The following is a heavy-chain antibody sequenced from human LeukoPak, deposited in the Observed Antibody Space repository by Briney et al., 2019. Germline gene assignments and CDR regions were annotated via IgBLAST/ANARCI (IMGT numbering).Heavy chain of an antibody. Sequence: ASVKVSCXASGGTFSNYAISWVRQAPGQGLEWMGGIIPFIDTANYAQKLQGRVTITADESTSTAYMELSSLRSEDTAVYYCGRTRFSNIGVELRNYYYYYMDVWGKGTTVTVSS. V-gene: IGHV1-69*13. J-gene: IGHJ6*03. D-gene: IGHD1-7*01. CDR1: GGTFSNYA. CDR2: IIPFIDTA. CDR3: GRTRFSNIGVELRNYYYYYMDV.